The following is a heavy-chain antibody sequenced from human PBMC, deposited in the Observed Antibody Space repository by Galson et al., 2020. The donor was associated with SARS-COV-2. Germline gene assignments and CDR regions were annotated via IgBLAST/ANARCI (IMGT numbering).Heavy chain of an antibody. CDR2: IHFSGNT. V-gene: IGHV4-38-2*02. CDR1: NYSISSHVY. J-gene: IGHJ4*02. Sequence: TLSLTCTVSNYSISSHVYWGWVRQSPGRGLEWIGNIHFSGNTHYNPSLKRRVTISVDTSKNQFSLKLTSVTAADTAVYYCARYQLLFPFDYWGRGALVTVSS. CDR3: ARYQLLFPFDY. D-gene: IGHD1-7*01.